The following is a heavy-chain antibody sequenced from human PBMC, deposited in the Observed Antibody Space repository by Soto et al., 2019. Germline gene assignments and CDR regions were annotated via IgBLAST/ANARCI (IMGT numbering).Heavy chain of an antibody. Sequence: GGSLRLSCAASGFTFSSYAMNWVRQAPGKGLEWVSAIRGSGGSTYYADSVKGRFTISRDNSKNTLYLQMNSLRAEDTAVYYCAKTSKAVSNPYYYCDMDVWGQGTTVTVSS. D-gene: IGHD4-4*01. CDR3: AKTSKAVSNPYYYCDMDV. V-gene: IGHV3-23*01. J-gene: IGHJ6*02. CDR1: GFTFSSYA. CDR2: IRGSGGST.